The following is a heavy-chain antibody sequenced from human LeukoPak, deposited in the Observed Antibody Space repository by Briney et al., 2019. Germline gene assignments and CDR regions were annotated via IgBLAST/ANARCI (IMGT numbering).Heavy chain of an antibody. CDR2: IGTGGATT. J-gene: IGHJ6*03. D-gene: IGHD1-1*01. Sequence: GGSLRLSCAASGFTFSSYAMSWVRQAPGEGLEWVSVIGTGGATTYYADSVKGRFTISRDNSKNTLYLQMNSLRAEDTAVYYCARGVQSSLYYYYYYYMDVWGKGTTVTVSS. CDR1: GFTFSSYA. V-gene: IGHV3-23*01. CDR3: ARGVQSSLYYYYYYYMDV.